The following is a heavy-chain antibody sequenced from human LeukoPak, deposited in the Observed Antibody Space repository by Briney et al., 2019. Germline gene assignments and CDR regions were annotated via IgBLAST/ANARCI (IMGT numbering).Heavy chain of an antibody. CDR1: GFIFSDHY. D-gene: IGHD1-26*01. CDR2: TRNKAKSYTT. V-gene: IGHV3-72*01. Sequence: GGSLRLSCAASGFIFSDHYMDWVRQAPGKGLEWVGRTRNKAKSYTTEYAASVKGRFSISRDDSKNSLYLQMNSLETEDTAVYYCAKSGLGATVPFDYWGQGTLVTVSS. J-gene: IGHJ4*02. CDR3: AKSGLGATVPFDY.